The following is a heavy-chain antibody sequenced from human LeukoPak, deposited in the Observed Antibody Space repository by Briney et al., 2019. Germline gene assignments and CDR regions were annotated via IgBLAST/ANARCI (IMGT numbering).Heavy chain of an antibody. CDR1: GFTFSSYA. CDR3: AKTQGHRDY. Sequence: GGSLRLSCAAPGFTFSSYALGGVRRAPGRGLEWVSAISGSGGSTYYADSVKGRFTISRDNSKNTLYLQMNSLRAEDTAVYYCAKTQGHRDYWGQGTLVTVSS. V-gene: IGHV3-23*01. J-gene: IGHJ4*02. CDR2: ISGSGGST.